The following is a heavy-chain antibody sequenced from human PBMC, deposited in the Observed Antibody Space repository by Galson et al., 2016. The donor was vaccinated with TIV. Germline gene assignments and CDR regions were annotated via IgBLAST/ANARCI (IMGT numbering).Heavy chain of an antibody. V-gene: IGHV3-7*01. CDR2: IKEDGSTI. CDR1: GFTFNNYW. Sequence: SLRLSCAVSGFTFNNYWMSWVRQAPGKGLEWVANIKEDGSTIYYVDSVEGRFTISRDNAKNSLYLQMNSLRAEDTAMYYCARDHSYQRFDYWGQGTLVTVSS. J-gene: IGHJ4*02. CDR3: ARDHSYQRFDY. D-gene: IGHD2-2*01.